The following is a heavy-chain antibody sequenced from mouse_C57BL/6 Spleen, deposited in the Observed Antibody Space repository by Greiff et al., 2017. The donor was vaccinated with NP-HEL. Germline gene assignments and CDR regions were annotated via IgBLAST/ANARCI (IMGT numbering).Heavy chain of an antibody. CDR3: ARREAGTNAMDY. D-gene: IGHD4-1*01. J-gene: IGHJ4*01. CDR1: GYTFTSYW. Sequence: QVQLQQPGAELVKPGASVKMSCKASGYTFTSYWITWVKQRPGQGLEWIGDIYPGSGSTNYNEKFKSKATLTVDTSSSTAYMQLSSLTSEDSAVYYCARREAGTNAMDYWGQGTSVTVSS. V-gene: IGHV1-55*01. CDR2: IYPGSGST.